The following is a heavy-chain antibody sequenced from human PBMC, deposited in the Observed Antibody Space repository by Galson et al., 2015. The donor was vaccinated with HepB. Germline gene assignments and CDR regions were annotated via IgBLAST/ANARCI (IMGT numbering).Heavy chain of an antibody. Sequence: SLRLSCAASGFSFSSFGMSWVRQAPGKGLEWVSYISNSGSAIYYADSVQGRFTISRDNAENSLYLQMNSLRDDDTAVYYCARSRGWFGYWGQGTLVTVSS. D-gene: IGHD6-19*01. J-gene: IGHJ4*02. CDR3: ARSRGWFGY. CDR1: GFSFSSFG. CDR2: ISNSGSAI. V-gene: IGHV3-48*02.